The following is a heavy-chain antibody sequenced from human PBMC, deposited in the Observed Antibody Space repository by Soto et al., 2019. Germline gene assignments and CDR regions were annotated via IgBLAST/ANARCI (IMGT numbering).Heavy chain of an antibody. D-gene: IGHD4-17*01. CDR2: INPSGGST. CDR3: ATGDYGYYYYYYMDV. CDR1: GYTFTSYY. Sequence: ASVKVSCKASGYTFTSYYMHWVRQAPGQGLEWMGIINPSGGSTSYAQKFQGRVTMTRDTSTSTVYMELSSLRSEDTAVYYCATGDYGYYYYYYMDVWGKGTTVTVSS. V-gene: IGHV1-46*03. J-gene: IGHJ6*03.